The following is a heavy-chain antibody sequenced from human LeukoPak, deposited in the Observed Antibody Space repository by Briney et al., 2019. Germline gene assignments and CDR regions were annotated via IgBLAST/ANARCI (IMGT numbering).Heavy chain of an antibody. CDR2: IRYDGSNK. CDR1: GFTFSSYG. CDR3: AKSSGYGENYYYYYMDV. Sequence: GESLRLSCAPSGFTFSSYGMHWVRQAPGKGLEWVTFIRYDGSNKYYADSVKGRFTISRDNSKNTLYLQMNSLRAEDTAVYYCAKSSGYGENYYYYYMDVWGKGTTVTVSS. J-gene: IGHJ6*03. V-gene: IGHV3-30*02. D-gene: IGHD3-22*01.